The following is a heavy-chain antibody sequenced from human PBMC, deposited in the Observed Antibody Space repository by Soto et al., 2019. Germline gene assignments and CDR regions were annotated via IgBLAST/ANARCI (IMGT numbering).Heavy chain of an antibody. D-gene: IGHD5-12*01. Sequence: GGSLRLSCAASGFTFSSYSMNWVRQAPGKGLEWVSSISSSSSYIYYADSVKGRFTISRDNAKNSLYLQMNSLRAEDTAVYYCARLREYSGYDSGAFDIWGQGTMVTVSS. CDR2: ISSSSSYI. V-gene: IGHV3-21*01. J-gene: IGHJ3*02. CDR3: ARLREYSGYDSGAFDI. CDR1: GFTFSSYS.